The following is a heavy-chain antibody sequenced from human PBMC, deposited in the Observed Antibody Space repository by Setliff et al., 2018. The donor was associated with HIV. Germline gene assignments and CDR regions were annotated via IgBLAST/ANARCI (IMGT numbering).Heavy chain of an antibody. D-gene: IGHD3-16*01. CDR1: GGSVEILN. Sequence: SETLSLXXSVSGGSVEILNLIWIRQRPGKGLECIGYIYSSATTNYNSALESRATISRDTSKNQFPLNLNSVTATDTAVYYCAKRTFGSGRLDPWGQGTLVTVSS. V-gene: IGHV4-4*08. J-gene: IGHJ5*02. CDR2: IYSSATT. CDR3: AKRTFGSGRLDP.